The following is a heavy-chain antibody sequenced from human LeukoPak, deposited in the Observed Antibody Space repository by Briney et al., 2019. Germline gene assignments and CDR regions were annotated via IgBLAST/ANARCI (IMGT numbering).Heavy chain of an antibody. V-gene: IGHV3-11*01. CDR2: ISSSGSTI. D-gene: IGHD6-19*01. CDR3: ARTVSSAGWSDDAFDI. Sequence: KPGGSLRLSCAASGFTFSDYYMSWIRQAPGKGLEWVSYISSSGSTIYYADSVKGRFTISRDNAKNSLYLQMNSLRAEDTALYYCARTVSSAGWSDDAFDIWGQGTMVTVSS. CDR1: GFTFSDYY. J-gene: IGHJ3*02.